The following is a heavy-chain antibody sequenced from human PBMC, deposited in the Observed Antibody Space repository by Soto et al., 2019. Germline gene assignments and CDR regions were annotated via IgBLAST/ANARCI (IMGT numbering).Heavy chain of an antibody. V-gene: IGHV2-5*02. CDR1: GISLSTTGVG. CDR2: IYWADDK. D-gene: IGHD3-10*01. Sequence: QITLKESGPTLLRPTQTLTLTCTVSGISLSTTGVGVGWIRQPPGKALEWLAVIYWADDKEYSQSLKRRLTISKDTSKNQVVLTMTNMDRVDTGTYYCADSHYRGVIPGAVDYWGQGTLVTVSS. CDR3: ADSHYRGVIPGAVDY. J-gene: IGHJ4*02.